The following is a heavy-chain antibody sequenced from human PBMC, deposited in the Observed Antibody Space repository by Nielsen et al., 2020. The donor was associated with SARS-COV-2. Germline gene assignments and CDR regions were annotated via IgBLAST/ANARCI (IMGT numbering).Heavy chain of an antibody. CDR1: GYTFTGYY. CDR2: INPNSGGT. Sequence: ASVKVSCKASGYTFTGYYMHWVRQAPGQGLEWMGWINPNSGGTNYAQKFQGRVTMTRDTSISTAYMELSRLRSDDTAVYYCAREPVVVVPAAPHYYGMDVWGQGTTVTVSS. V-gene: IGHV1-2*02. CDR3: AREPVVVVPAAPHYYGMDV. J-gene: IGHJ6*02. D-gene: IGHD2-2*01.